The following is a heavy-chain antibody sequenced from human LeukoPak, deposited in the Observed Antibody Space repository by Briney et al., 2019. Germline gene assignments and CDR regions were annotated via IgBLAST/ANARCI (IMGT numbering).Heavy chain of an antibody. CDR1: GDSLNGSY. D-gene: IGHD3-16*02. CDR3: ARVSDIMISFGGAISYFDY. CDR2: INHSGGT. Sequence: SETLSLTCTLYGDSLNGSYWSWIRQPPGKGQEWVGEINHSGGTHYNPALWSRLTISIDTSKNKFSLQLTSVTAADTGVYFCARVSDIMISFGGAISYFDYWGQGALVTVSS. J-gene: IGHJ4*02. V-gene: IGHV4-34*01.